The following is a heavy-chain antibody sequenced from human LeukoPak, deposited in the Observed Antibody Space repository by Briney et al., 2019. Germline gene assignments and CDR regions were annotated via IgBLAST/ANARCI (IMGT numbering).Heavy chain of an antibody. V-gene: IGHV4-39*07. CDR1: GGSISSSSYY. CDR3: ARLIRLDDYYYGMDV. Sequence: PSETLSLTCTVSGGSISSSSYYWGWIRQPPGKGLEWIGSIYYSGSTNYNPSLKSRVTISVDTSKNQFSLKLSSVTAADTAVYYCARLIRLDDYYYGMDVWGQGTTVSVSS. D-gene: IGHD1-1*01. CDR2: IYYSGST. J-gene: IGHJ6*02.